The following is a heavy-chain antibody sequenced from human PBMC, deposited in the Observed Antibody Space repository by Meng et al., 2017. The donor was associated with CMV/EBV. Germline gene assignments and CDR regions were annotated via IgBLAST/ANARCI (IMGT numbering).Heavy chain of an antibody. CDR2: IIPIFGTA. CDR3: AGDVLGYCSGGSCYGLDY. CDR1: GGTFSSYA. V-gene: IGHV1-69*05. D-gene: IGHD2-15*01. Sequence: SVKVSCKASGGTFSSYALSWVRQAPGQGLEWMGGIIPIFGTANYAQKFQGRVTITTDESTSTAYMELSSLRSEDTAVYYCAGDVLGYCSGGSCYGLDYWGQGTLVTVSS. J-gene: IGHJ4*02.